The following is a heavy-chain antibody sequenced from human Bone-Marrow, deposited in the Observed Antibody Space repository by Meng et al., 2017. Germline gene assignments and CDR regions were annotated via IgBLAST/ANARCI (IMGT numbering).Heavy chain of an antibody. Sequence: VRLVQSGAWVKKPGASVTVSCKASGYTFTGYYIHWVRQAPGQGLEWMGWLNPNGGGTYYAQQFRGRVTMTRDTSINTAYLELSRLTSADTAVYYCAREGGPDKWFDPWGQGTLVTVSS. CDR1: GYTFTGYY. V-gene: IGHV1-2*02. CDR3: AREGGPDKWFDP. CDR2: LNPNGGGT. J-gene: IGHJ5*02. D-gene: IGHD2-15*01.